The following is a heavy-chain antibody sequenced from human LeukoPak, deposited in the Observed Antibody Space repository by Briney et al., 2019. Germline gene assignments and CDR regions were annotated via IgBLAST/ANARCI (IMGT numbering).Heavy chain of an antibody. Sequence: GGSLRLSCAASGFTFNTYGMSWVRQAPGKGLEWVSGISGSGGATYYADSVKGRFTISRDDPHNTLYLQMNSLRAEDTAVYFCAKTIAVAGTPLDYWGQGTLVTVSS. V-gene: IGHV3-23*01. J-gene: IGHJ4*02. CDR2: ISGSGGAT. CDR1: GFTFNTYG. D-gene: IGHD6-19*01. CDR3: AKTIAVAGTPLDY.